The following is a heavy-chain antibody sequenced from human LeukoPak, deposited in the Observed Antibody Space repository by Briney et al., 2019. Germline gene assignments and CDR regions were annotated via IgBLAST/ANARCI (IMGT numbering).Heavy chain of an antibody. CDR2: INHSGST. CDR3: ARRPTLGSSPRPLDY. J-gene: IGHJ4*02. V-gene: IGHV4-34*01. D-gene: IGHD1-26*01. CDR1: GGSFSGYY. Sequence: ETLSLTCAVYGGSFSGYYWSWIRQPPGKGLEWIGEINHSGSTNYNPSLKSRVTISVDTSKNQFSLKLSSVTAADTAVYYCARRPTLGSSPRPLDYWGQGTLVTVSS.